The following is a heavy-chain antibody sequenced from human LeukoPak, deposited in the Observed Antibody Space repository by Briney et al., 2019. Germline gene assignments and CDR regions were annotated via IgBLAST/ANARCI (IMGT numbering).Heavy chain of an antibody. V-gene: IGHV5-51*01. Sequence: GESLKISCKGSGYSFTDYWIGWVRQMPGKGLEWMGIIYPGDSSTRFSPPFQGQVTISADKSISTAYLQWSSLKASDTAMYYCARPITMGEDDAFDIWGQGTMVTVSS. CDR2: IYPGDSST. CDR1: GYSFTDYW. D-gene: IGHD3-10*01. J-gene: IGHJ3*02. CDR3: ARPITMGEDDAFDI.